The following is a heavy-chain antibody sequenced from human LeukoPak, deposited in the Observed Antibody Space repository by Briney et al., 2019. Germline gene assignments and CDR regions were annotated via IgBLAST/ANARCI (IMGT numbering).Heavy chain of an antibody. Sequence: GGSLRLSCAASGFTFSSYAMSWVRQAPGEGLEWVSAISGSGGSTYYADSVKGRFTISRDNSKNTLYLQMNSLRAEDTAVYYCAKVLSGYGDWRFDYWGQGTLVTVSS. CDR3: AKVLSGYGDWRFDY. D-gene: IGHD4-17*01. J-gene: IGHJ4*02. V-gene: IGHV3-23*01. CDR2: ISGSGGST. CDR1: GFTFSSYA.